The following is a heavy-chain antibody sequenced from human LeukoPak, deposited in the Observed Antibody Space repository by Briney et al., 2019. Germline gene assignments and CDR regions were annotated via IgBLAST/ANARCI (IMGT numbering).Heavy chain of an antibody. CDR2: IKGVGSEK. CDR1: GFTFGTYW. V-gene: IGHV3-7*01. Sequence: GGSLRLSCAASGFTFGTYWMTWVRQAPGKGLEWVANIKGVGSEKYYVGSVKGRFTISRDNAKNSVYQQMNSLRAEDTAVYYCARVGTAVMSYFYYYMDVWGKGTTVTVSS. D-gene: IGHD4-11*01. J-gene: IGHJ6*03. CDR3: ARVGTAVMSYFYYYMDV.